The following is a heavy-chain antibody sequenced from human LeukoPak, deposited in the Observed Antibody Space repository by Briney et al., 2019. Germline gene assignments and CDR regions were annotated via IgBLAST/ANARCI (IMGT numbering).Heavy chain of an antibody. CDR1: GGSFSGYY. J-gene: IGHJ6*04. CDR2: INHSGST. Sequence: SETLSLTCAVYGGSFSGYYWSWIRQPPGKGPEWIGEINHSGSTNYNPSLKSRVTISVDTSKNQFSLKLSSVTAADTAVYYCARVRGITMVRGVTAKGNYYYYGMDVWGKGTTVTVSS. CDR3: ARVRGITMVRGVTAKGNYYYYGMDV. D-gene: IGHD3-10*01. V-gene: IGHV4-34*01.